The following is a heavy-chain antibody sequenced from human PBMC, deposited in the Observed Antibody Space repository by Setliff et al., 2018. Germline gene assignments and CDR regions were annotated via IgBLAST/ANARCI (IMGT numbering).Heavy chain of an antibody. CDR1: GGSIRSGNDL. D-gene: IGHD4-4*01. J-gene: IGHJ3*02. V-gene: IGHV4-30-4*01. Sequence: SETLSLTCTVSGGSIRSGNDLWSWLRQSPGKGREWIAYISAYTGRAYYNPSLQSRAALSADTSKSQFSLRLTSVTAADTAVYYCAREVIDPVSSDAFDIWGQGRMVTVSS. CDR2: ISAYTGRA. CDR3: AREVIDPVSSDAFDI.